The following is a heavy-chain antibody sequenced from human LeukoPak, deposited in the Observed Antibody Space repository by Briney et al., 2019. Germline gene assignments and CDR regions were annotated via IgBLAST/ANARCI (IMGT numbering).Heavy chain of an antibody. CDR3: ARDLVSAYSYLWFGGGWAFDI. V-gene: IGHV3-11*01. CDR2: ISSSGSTI. Sequence: PGGSLRLSCAASGFTFSDYYMSWIRQAPGKGLEWVSYISSSGSTIYYADSVKGRFTISRDNAKNSLYLQMNSLRAEDTAVYYCARDLVSAYSYLWFGGGWAFDIWGQGTMVTVSS. D-gene: IGHD3-10*01. J-gene: IGHJ3*02. CDR1: GFTFSDYY.